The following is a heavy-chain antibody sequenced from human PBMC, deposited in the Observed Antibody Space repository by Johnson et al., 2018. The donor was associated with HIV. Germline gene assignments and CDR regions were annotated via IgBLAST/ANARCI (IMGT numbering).Heavy chain of an antibody. CDR2: IYSGGST. Sequence: VQLVESGGGLIQPGGSLRLSCVASGFTVISTHMSWVRQAPGKGLEWVSVIYSGGSTYYADSVKGRFTISRDNAKNSLYLQMNSLRAEDTAVYYCARDQFRKGWDQLGVDAFDIWGQGTMVTVSS. D-gene: IGHD1-26*01. J-gene: IGHJ3*02. CDR3: ARDQFRKGWDQLGVDAFDI. CDR1: GFTVISTH. V-gene: IGHV3-53*01.